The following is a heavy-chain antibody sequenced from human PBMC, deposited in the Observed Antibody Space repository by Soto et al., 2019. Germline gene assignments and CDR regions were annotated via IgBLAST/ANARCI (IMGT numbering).Heavy chain of an antibody. D-gene: IGHD3-10*01. V-gene: IGHV3-33*01. CDR2: IWYDGSNK. J-gene: IGHJ6*02. CDR1: GFTFSSYG. CDR3: ARSRPLVLLWSGSRGNYGMDV. Sequence: GGSLRLSCAASGFTFSSYGMHWVRQAPGKGLEWVAVIWYDGSNKYYADSVKGRFTISRDNSKNTLYLQMNSLRAEDTAVYYCARSRPLVLLWSGSRGNYGMDVWGQGTTVTVSS.